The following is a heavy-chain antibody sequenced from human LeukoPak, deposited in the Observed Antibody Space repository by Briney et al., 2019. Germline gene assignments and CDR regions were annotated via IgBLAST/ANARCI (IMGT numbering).Heavy chain of an antibody. Sequence: GGSLRLSCAASGFTFSDYYMSWIRQAPGKGLEWVSYISSSGSTIYYADSVKGRFTISRDNAKNSLYLQMNSLRVEDTAVYYCARVYCSNTDCYMGAFDYWGQGTLVTVSS. CDR1: GFTFSDYY. J-gene: IGHJ4*02. CDR2: ISSSGSTI. V-gene: IGHV3-11*04. CDR3: ARVYCSNTDCYMGAFDY. D-gene: IGHD2-2*02.